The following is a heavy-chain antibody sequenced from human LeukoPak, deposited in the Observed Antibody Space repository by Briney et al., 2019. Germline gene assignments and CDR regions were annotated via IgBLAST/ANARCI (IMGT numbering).Heavy chain of an antibody. CDR2: MNPNSGNT. V-gene: IGHV1-8*03. CDR3: ARGGGSSTADAFDI. Sequence: ASVRGSCKASGYTFTSYDINWVRQATGQGLEWRGWMNPNSGNTGYAQKFQGRVTITRDTSISTAYMELSSLRSEDTAVYYCARGGGSSTADAFDIWGQGTMVTVSS. D-gene: IGHD2-2*01. CDR1: GYTFTSYD. J-gene: IGHJ3*02.